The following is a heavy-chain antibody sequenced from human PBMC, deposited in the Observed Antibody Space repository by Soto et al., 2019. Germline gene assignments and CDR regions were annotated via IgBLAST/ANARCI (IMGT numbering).Heavy chain of an antibody. J-gene: IGHJ4*02. CDR3: ARLPPVADFRFIDY. CDR1: GYTFIRHW. Sequence: HGEALNISCEGSGYTFIRHWIAWVLQVPCEGLEWVGIIYPGDSDTRYSPSFQGQATVSVDNSLSTAYLEWRSLKASDTAMYYCARLPPVADFRFIDYWGQGTLVTVSS. V-gene: IGHV5-51*01. D-gene: IGHD6-19*01. CDR2: IYPGDSDT.